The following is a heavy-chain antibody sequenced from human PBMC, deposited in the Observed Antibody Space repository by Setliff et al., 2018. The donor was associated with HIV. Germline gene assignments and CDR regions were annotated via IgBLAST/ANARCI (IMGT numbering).Heavy chain of an antibody. CDR3: ARDELHFSGSAGYPDAFDF. V-gene: IGHV3-48*03. CDR1: GFTFSSYE. CDR2: ISSNGGAI. D-gene: IGHD3-22*01. Sequence: LRLSCAASGFTFSSYEMNWVRQAPGKGLEWVSYISSNGGAIYYADSVKGRFTISRDNARSSLYLQMHNLRAEDTALYYCARDELHFSGSAGYPDAFDFWSQGTMVTVSS. J-gene: IGHJ3*01.